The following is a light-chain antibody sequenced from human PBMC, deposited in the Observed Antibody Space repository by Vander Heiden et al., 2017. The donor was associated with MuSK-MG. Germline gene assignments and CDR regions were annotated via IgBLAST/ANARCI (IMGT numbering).Light chain of an antibody. CDR3: QQYGSSPPVT. CDR1: QSVSRSY. CDR2: GAS. V-gene: IGKV3-20*01. Sequence: IMFTRSPGTLSLSPGERATLSCRASQSVSRSYLAWYQQKPGQAPRLLIYGASSRATGIPDRFSGSGSGTDFTLTISRREPEDFAVYYCQQYGSSPPVTFGGGTKVEIK. J-gene: IGKJ4*01.